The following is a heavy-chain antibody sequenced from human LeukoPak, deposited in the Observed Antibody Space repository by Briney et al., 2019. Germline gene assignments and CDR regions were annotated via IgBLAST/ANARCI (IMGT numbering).Heavy chain of an antibody. CDR2: ISYDGSNK. CDR1: GFTFSSYA. Sequence: GGSLRLSCAASGFTFSSYAMHWVRQAPGKGLEWVAVISYDGSNKYYADSVKGRFTISRDNSKNTLYLQMNSLRAEDTAVYYCARERITMVRGGPQVFDYWGQGTLVTVSS. CDR3: ARERITMVRGGPQVFDY. J-gene: IGHJ4*02. D-gene: IGHD3-10*01. V-gene: IGHV3-30-3*01.